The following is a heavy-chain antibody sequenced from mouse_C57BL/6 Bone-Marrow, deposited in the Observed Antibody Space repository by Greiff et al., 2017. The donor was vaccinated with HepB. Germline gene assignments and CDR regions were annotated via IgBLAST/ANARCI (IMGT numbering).Heavy chain of an antibody. Sequence: QVQLQQSGPGLVQPSQSLSITCTVSGFSLTSYGVHWVRQSPGKGLEWLGVIWRGGSTAYNAAFMSRLSITKDNSKSQVFFKMNSLQADDTAIYYCAKNYYGRGYWYFDVWGTGTTVTVSS. CDR1: GFSLTSYG. CDR2: IWRGGST. V-gene: IGHV2-5*01. J-gene: IGHJ1*03. D-gene: IGHD1-1*01. CDR3: AKNYYGRGYWYFDV.